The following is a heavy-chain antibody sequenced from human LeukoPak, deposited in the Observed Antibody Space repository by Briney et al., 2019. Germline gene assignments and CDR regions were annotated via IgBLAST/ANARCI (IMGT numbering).Heavy chain of an antibody. Sequence: ASVKVSCKASAYTFASHGLSWVRQAPGQGLEWMGWISAYNGNTNYAQKFQGRVTMTTDTSTNTAYMELRSLRYDDTAVYYCARDCSGGTCSSHWFDAWGQGTLVTVSP. V-gene: IGHV1-18*01. CDR1: AYTFASHG. J-gene: IGHJ5*02. CDR3: ARDCSGGTCSSHWFDA. CDR2: ISAYNGNT. D-gene: IGHD2-15*01.